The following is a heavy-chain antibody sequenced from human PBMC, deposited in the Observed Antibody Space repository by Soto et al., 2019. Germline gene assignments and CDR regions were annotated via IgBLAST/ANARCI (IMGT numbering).Heavy chain of an antibody. CDR3: ARGEHYYDSSGYYLGY. Sequence: ASVKVSCEASGYTFTGYYMHWVRQAPGQGLEWMGWINPNSGGTNYAQKFQGWVTMTRDTSISTAYMELSRLRSDDTAVYYCARGEHYYDSSGYYLGYWGQGTLVTVSS. V-gene: IGHV1-2*04. J-gene: IGHJ4*02. D-gene: IGHD3-22*01. CDR1: GYTFTGYY. CDR2: INPNSGGT.